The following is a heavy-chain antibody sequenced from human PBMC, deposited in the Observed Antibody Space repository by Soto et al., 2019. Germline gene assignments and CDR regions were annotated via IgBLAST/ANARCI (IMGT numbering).Heavy chain of an antibody. D-gene: IGHD2-15*01. CDR3: AREGCSGGSCYSEY. CDR1: GGSISSYY. Sequence: SETLSLTCTVSGGSISSYYWSWIRQPPGKGLEWIGYIYYSGSTNYNPSLKSRVTISVDTSKNQFSLKLSSVTAADTAVYYCAREGCSGGSCYSEYWSQGTLVTVSS. V-gene: IGHV4-59*01. CDR2: IYYSGST. J-gene: IGHJ4*02.